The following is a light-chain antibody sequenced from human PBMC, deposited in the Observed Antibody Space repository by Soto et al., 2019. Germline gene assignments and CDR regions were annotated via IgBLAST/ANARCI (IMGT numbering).Light chain of an antibody. CDR3: SSYTSSSTPYV. Sequence: SVLTQPASVSGSPGQSITISCIGTSSDVGGYNYVSWYQQHPGKAPKLMIYDVSNRPSGVSNRFSGSKSDNTASLTISGLQAEDEADYYCSSYTSSSTPYVFGTGTKVTVL. V-gene: IGLV2-14*01. CDR1: SSDVGGYNY. CDR2: DVS. J-gene: IGLJ1*01.